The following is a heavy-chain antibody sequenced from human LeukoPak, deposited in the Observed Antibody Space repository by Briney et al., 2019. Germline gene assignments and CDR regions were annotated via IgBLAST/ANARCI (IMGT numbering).Heavy chain of an antibody. CDR3: ARKAVAGTYFDY. CDR1: GGSVSSGSYY. J-gene: IGHJ4*02. D-gene: IGHD6-19*01. Sequence: KPSETLSLTCTVSGGSVSSGSYYWSWIRQPAGKVLEWIGRIYTSGSTNYNPSLKSRVTMSVDTSKNQFSLKLSSVTAADTAVYYCARKAVAGTYFDYWGQGTLVTVSS. CDR2: IYTSGST. V-gene: IGHV4-61*02.